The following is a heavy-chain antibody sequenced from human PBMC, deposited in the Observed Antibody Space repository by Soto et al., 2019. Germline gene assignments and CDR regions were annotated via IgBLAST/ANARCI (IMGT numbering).Heavy chain of an antibody. CDR2: ISCSGGNT. Sequence: GSLRLSCAASGFTFNSYAMSWVRQAPGKGLEWVSAISCSGGNTYYADSVKGRFTISRDNSKNTLYLQMNSLRAEDTAVYYCARDRYSSGWYFDYWGQGTLVTVSS. CDR3: ARDRYSSGWYFDY. J-gene: IGHJ4*02. CDR1: GFTFNSYA. D-gene: IGHD6-19*01. V-gene: IGHV3-23*01.